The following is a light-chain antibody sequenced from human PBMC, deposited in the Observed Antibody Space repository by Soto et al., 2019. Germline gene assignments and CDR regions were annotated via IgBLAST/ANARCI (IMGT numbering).Light chain of an antibody. CDR1: QSVGSN. CDR3: QQYSDWFT. Sequence: EVVLTQFPATLSVSSGERATLSCRASQSVGSNLAWYQHKPGQVPRLLIYDVSTRAPGTPARFGGSGSGTEFTLTISSPQSEGFATYYWQQYSDWFTLGGGTKGEIK. CDR2: DVS. J-gene: IGKJ4*01. V-gene: IGKV3D-15*01.